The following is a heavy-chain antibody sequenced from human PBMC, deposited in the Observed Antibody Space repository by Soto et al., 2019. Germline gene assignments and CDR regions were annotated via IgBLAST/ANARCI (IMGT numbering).Heavy chain of an antibody. CDR1: GFTFGDYA. J-gene: IGHJ6*02. D-gene: IGHD6-19*01. V-gene: IGHV3-49*05. CDR2: IRTKPYGGTT. CDR3: TRVVLGAGYFYYGMDV. Sequence: EVQLVESGGGLVKPGRSLRLSCTASGFTFGDYAMSWFRQAPGKGLEWVGFIRTKPYGGTTEYAASVKGRFTISRDDSKSIAYLQMNSLKTEDTAVYYCTRVVLGAGYFYYGMDVWGQGTTVTVSS.